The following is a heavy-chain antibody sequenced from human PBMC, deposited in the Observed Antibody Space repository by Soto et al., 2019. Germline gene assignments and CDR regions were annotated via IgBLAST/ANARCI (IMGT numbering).Heavy chain of an antibody. CDR3: ASGTYYYDSSGYYNPFILGY. V-gene: IGHV4-30-4*01. D-gene: IGHD3-22*01. J-gene: IGHJ4*02. CDR2: IYYSGST. Sequence: SETLSLTCTVSGGSISSGDYYWSWIRQPPGKGLEWIGYIYYSGSTYYNPSLKSRVTISVDTSKNQFSLKLSSVTAADTAVYYCASGTYYYDSSGYYNPFILGYWGQGTLVTVSS. CDR1: GGSISSGDYY.